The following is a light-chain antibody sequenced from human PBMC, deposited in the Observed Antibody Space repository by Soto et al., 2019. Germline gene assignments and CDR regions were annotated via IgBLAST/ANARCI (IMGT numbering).Light chain of an antibody. J-gene: IGLJ1*01. CDR2: EVS. CDR3: ISYTSDDVRYI. CDR1: NSDVGLYDF. V-gene: IGLV2-14*01. Sequence: QSALTQPASVSGTPGQSITISCTGSNSDVGLYDFVSWYQHHPGRAPKLIVSEVSHRPSGIPNRFSGSKSGNTASLTISGLQSEDEAEDYCISYTSDDVRYIFGTGTKVTGL.